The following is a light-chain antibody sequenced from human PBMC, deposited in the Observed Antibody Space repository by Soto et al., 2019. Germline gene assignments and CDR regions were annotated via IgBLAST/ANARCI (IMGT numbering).Light chain of an antibody. V-gene: IGKV3-15*01. CDR2: DAS. CDR3: QQYNNWPKIT. CDR1: QDISNF. J-gene: IGKJ5*01. Sequence: EIVLAQSPATLSLSPGERATLSCRASQDISNFLAWYQQRPGQAPRLLIYDASTRASGITARFSGSGSGTEFTLTISSLQSEDFALYYCQQYNNWPKITFGQGTRLEIK.